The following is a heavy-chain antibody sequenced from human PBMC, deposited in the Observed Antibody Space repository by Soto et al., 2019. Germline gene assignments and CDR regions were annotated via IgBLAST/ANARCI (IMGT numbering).Heavy chain of an antibody. D-gene: IGHD2-8*01. J-gene: IGHJ4*02. CDR2: IYYSGST. V-gene: IGHV4-30-4*01. CDR1: GGSISSGDYY. CDR3: AIGYCTNGVCLTFDPYYFDY. Sequence: PSETLSLTCTVSGGSISSGDYYWSWIRQPPGKGLEWIGYIYYSGSTYYNPSLKSQVTISVDTSKNQFSLKLRSVTAADTAVFYFAIGYCTNGVCLTFDPYYFDYWGQGTLVTVSS.